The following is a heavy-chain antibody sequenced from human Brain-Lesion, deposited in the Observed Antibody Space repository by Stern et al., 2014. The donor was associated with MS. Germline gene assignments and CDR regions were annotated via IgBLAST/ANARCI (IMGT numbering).Heavy chain of an antibody. V-gene: IGHV3-7*01. CDR3: ARIGYSSSWYSPVGFFQH. CDR2: ITEDGREK. J-gene: IGHJ1*01. D-gene: IGHD6-13*01. Sequence: EVQLLESGGGLVQPGGSLRLSCTASGFTFNSYWMSWVRQAPGKGLEWVANITEDGREKNYVECVKGRFTISRDNAKKTMYVQMNSLRGDDTATYYCARIGYSSSWYSPVGFFQHWGQGTMVTVSS. CDR1: GFTFNSYW.